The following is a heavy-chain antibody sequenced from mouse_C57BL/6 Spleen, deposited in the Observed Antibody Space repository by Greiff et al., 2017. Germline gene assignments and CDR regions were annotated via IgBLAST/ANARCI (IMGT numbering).Heavy chain of an antibody. CDR3: ARHYSNYVFFDY. V-gene: IGHV5-9*01. D-gene: IGHD2-5*01. CDR1: GFTFSSYT. J-gene: IGHJ2*01. CDR2: ISGGGGNT. Sequence: EVLLVESGGGLVKPGGSLKLSCAASGFTFSSYTMSWVRQTPEKRLEWVATISGGGGNTYYPDSVKGRFTISRDNAKNTLYLQMSSLRSEDTAVYYCARHYSNYVFFDYGGQGTTLTGAS.